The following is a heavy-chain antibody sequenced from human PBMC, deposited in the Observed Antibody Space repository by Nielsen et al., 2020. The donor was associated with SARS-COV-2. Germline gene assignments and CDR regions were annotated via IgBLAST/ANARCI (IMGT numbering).Heavy chain of an antibody. Sequence: GGSLRLSCAASGFTFSSYSMNWVRQAPGKGLEWVSSISSSSSYIYYADSVKGRFTTSRDNAKNSLYLQMNSLRAEDTAVYYCARDWDYTSRWFDPWGQGTLVTVSS. CDR3: ARDWDYTSRWFDP. CDR2: ISSSSSYI. CDR1: GFTFSSYS. D-gene: IGHD4-11*01. J-gene: IGHJ5*02. V-gene: IGHV3-21*06.